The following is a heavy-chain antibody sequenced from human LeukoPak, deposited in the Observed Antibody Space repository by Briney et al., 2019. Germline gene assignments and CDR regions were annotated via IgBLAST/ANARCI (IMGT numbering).Heavy chain of an antibody. D-gene: IGHD5-18*01. Sequence: ASVTVSCKSSGYSFTSYALHWVRQAPGQRLEWMGLINAGNGNTKYSQEFQGRVTMTTDTSTSTAYMELRSLRSDDTAVYYCARDRGYLPLNWFDPWGEGTLVTVSS. CDR3: ARDRGYLPLNWFDP. CDR1: GYSFTSYA. J-gene: IGHJ5*02. V-gene: IGHV1-3*01. CDR2: INAGNGNT.